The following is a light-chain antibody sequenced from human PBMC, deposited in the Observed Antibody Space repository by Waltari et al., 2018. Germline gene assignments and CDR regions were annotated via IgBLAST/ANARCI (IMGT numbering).Light chain of an antibody. V-gene: IGKV3-11*01. J-gene: IGKJ2*01. CDR3: QQRNIWPNT. Sequence: EIVLTQSPATLSLSPGERATLSCRASQSVGSYLAWYQQKPSQVPRLVIYDASSRATGVPARFSGSGSGTEFTLTISSLEPEDFAVYYCQQRNIWPNTFGQGTKLEIK. CDR2: DAS. CDR1: QSVGSY.